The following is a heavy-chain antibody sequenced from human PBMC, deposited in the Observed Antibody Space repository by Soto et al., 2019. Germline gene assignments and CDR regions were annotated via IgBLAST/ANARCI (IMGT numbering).Heavy chain of an antibody. J-gene: IGHJ4*02. CDR1: GGTFNSYL. Sequence: QVQLVQSGADVKNPGSSVKVSCKTSGGTFNSYLIDWVRQAPGQGLEWMGGIIPAFGTAKYARKFQGRVTITADKSTTTAYMELRTLTSDDTAVYYCARGLDQPPVGLYFDTWGQGTLVTVSS. D-gene: IGHD2-2*01. CDR3: ARGLDQPPVGLYFDT. CDR2: IIPAFGTA. V-gene: IGHV1-69*06.